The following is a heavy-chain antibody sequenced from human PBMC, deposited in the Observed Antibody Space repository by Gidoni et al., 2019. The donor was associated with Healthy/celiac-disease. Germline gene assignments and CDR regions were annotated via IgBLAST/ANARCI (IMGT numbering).Heavy chain of an antibody. V-gene: IGHV1-3*01. J-gene: IGHJ4*02. CDR2: INACNGNT. Sequence: QVQLVQSGAEVKKPGASVKVSCKASGYTFTSYALHWVRQAPGQRLEWMGWINACNGNTKYSQKFQGRVTITRDTSASTAYMELSILRSEDTAVYYCARVSSGWYYFDYWGQGTLVTVSS. CDR3: ARVSSGWYYFDY. CDR1: GYTFTSYA. D-gene: IGHD6-19*01.